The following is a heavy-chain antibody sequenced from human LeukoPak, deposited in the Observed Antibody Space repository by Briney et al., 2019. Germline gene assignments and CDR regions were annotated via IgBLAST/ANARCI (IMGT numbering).Heavy chain of an antibody. CDR2: INHSGST. J-gene: IGHJ4*02. V-gene: IGHV4-34*01. CDR1: GGSFSGYY. Sequence: PSETLSLTCAVYGGSFSGYYWSWIRQPPGKGLEWIGEINHSGSTNYNPSLKSRVTISVDTSKNQFSLKLSSVTAADTAVYYCAGTGDLGSSGYYYAVFDYWGQGTLVTVSS. CDR3: AGTGDLGSSGYYYAVFDY. D-gene: IGHD3-22*01.